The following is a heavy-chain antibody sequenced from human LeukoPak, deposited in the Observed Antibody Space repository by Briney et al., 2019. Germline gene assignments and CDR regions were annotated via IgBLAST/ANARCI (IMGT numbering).Heavy chain of an antibody. CDR1: GGSFSGYY. D-gene: IGHD1-26*01. Sequence: SETLSLTCAVYGGSFSGYYWSWIRQPPGKGLEWIREINHSGSTNYNPSLKSRVTISVDTSKNQFSLRLSSVTAADTAVYYCARGTTREPTSPWGQGTLVTVSS. V-gene: IGHV4-34*01. CDR3: ARGTTREPTSP. J-gene: IGHJ4*02. CDR2: INHSGST.